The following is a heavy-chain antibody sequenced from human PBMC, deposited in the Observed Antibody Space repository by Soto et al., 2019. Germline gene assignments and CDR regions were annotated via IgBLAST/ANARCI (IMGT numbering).Heavy chain of an antibody. CDR3: ARSPTGYYYDSSGYSLPDAFDI. CDR1: GGSISSGGYY. CDR2: IYYGGST. Sequence: PSETLSLTCTVSGGSISSGGYYWSWIRQHPGKGLEWIGYIYYGGSTYYNPSLKSRVTISVDTSKNQFSLKLSSVTAADTAVYYCARSPTGYYYDSSGYSLPDAFDIWGQGTMVTVS. V-gene: IGHV4-31*03. J-gene: IGHJ3*02. D-gene: IGHD3-22*01.